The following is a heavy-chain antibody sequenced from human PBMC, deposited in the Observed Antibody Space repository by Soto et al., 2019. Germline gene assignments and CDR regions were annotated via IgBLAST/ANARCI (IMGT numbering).Heavy chain of an antibody. CDR1: GYTFTSYD. Sequence: QVQLVQSGAEVKKPGASVKVSCKASGYTFTSYDISWVRQATGQGLEWMGWMNPNSGNTVYAQKFQGRVTMTRKTSISTAYMELSSLRPEGTAVYYCARDKGVGATGNWGQGTLVTVSS. D-gene: IGHD1-1*01. V-gene: IGHV1-8*01. CDR3: ARDKGVGATGN. CDR2: MNPNSGNT. J-gene: IGHJ4*02.